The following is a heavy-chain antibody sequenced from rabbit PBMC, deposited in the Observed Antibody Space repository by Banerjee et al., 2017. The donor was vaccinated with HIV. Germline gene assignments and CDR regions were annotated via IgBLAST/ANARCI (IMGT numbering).Heavy chain of an antibody. J-gene: IGHJ4*01. Sequence: QEQLEESGGGLVKPEGSLTLTCKASGFDLINNQYMCWVRQAPGKGLEWIACINTSSGNTVYATWAKGRFTISKTSWTTVTLQMTSLTAADTATYFCASDPWNAWNLWGQGTLVTVS. CDR3: ASDPWNAWNL. CDR1: GFDLINNQY. V-gene: IGHV1S45*01. D-gene: IGHD3-1*01. CDR2: INTSSGNT.